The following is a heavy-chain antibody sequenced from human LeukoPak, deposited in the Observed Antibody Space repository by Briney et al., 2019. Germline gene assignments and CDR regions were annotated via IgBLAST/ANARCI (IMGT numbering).Heavy chain of an antibody. D-gene: IGHD4-17*01. J-gene: IGHJ5*02. Sequence: SETLSLTCTVSGGSISSYYWSWIRQPPGKGLEWIGYIYYSGSTNYNPSLKSRVTISVDTSKNQFSLKLSSVTAADTAVYYCASSTVTSDWFGPWGQGTLVTVSS. CDR3: ASSTVTSDWFGP. CDR2: IYYSGST. CDR1: GGSISSYY. V-gene: IGHV4-59*01.